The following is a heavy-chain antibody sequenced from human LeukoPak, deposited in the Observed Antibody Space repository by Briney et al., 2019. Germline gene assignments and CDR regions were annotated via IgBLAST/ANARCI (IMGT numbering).Heavy chain of an antibody. CDR1: GFTFSSYA. CDR3: ATHYSGWHLKYFDY. J-gene: IGHJ4*02. D-gene: IGHD5-12*01. Sequence: GGSLRLSCAASGFTFSSYAMSCVRRAPGKGLEWVSAVSGSGGSTYFADSVKGRFTISRDNSKNTLYLEMNSLRAEDTAVYYCATHYSGWHLKYFDYWGQGTLVTVSS. V-gene: IGHV3-23*01. CDR2: VSGSGGST.